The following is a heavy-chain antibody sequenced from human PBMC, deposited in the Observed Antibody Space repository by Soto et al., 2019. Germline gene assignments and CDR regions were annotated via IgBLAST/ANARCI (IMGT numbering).Heavy chain of an antibody. D-gene: IGHD3-10*01. CDR2: ISGSGGIST. J-gene: IGHJ4*02. V-gene: IGHV3-23*01. Sequence: GGSLRLSCAASGFTFSRYAMTWVRQAPGKGLEWVSAISGSGGISTYYADSVKGRFTISRDNSKNTLYLQMNSLRAEDTAVYNCAKGLKSELPIEYWGQGTLVTVSS. CDR3: AKGLKSELPIEY. CDR1: GFTFSRYA.